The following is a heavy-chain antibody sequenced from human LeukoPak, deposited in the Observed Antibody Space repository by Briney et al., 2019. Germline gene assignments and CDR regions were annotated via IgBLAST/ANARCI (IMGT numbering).Heavy chain of an antibody. Sequence: ASVKVSCKASGYTFTDYYIHWVRQAPGQGLEWMGWINPKSGGTNYAQKSQGRVTMTRDTSISTAYMELSRLRSDDTAVYYCARVWSKSGYNYVDSWGQGALVTVSS. J-gene: IGHJ4*02. V-gene: IGHV1-2*02. CDR2: INPKSGGT. CDR1: GYTFTDYY. D-gene: IGHD5-24*01. CDR3: ARVWSKSGYNYVDS.